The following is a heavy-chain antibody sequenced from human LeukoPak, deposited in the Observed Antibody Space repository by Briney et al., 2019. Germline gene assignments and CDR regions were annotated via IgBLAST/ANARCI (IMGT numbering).Heavy chain of an antibody. V-gene: IGHV3-30*18. CDR2: ISYDGSNK. Sequence: PGGSLRLSCAASGFTFSSYGMHWVRQAPGKGLEWVAVISYDGSNKYYADSVKGRFTISRDNSKYTLYLQMNSLRAEDTAVYYCAKDVNYYDSSGRGMDAWGQGTTVTVSS. CDR3: AKDVNYYDSSGRGMDA. J-gene: IGHJ6*02. D-gene: IGHD3-22*01. CDR1: GFTFSSYG.